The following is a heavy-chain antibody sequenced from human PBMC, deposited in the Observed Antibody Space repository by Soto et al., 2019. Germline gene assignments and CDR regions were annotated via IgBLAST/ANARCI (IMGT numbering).Heavy chain of an antibody. CDR3: ARGNSGSYPKISYYGMDV. Sequence: PGGSLRLSCAASGFTFSSYAMHWVRQAPGKGLEWVAVISYDGSNKYYADSVKGRFTISRDNSKNTLYLQMNSLRAEDTAVYYCARGNSGSYPKISYYGMDVWGQGTTVTVSS. CDR1: GFTFSSYA. D-gene: IGHD1-26*01. J-gene: IGHJ6*02. V-gene: IGHV3-30-3*01. CDR2: ISYDGSNK.